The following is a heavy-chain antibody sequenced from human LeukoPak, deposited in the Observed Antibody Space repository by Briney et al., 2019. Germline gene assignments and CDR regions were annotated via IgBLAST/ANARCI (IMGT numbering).Heavy chain of an antibody. CDR3: VKDRWIQLNEYYFDY. Sequence: GGSLRLSCAASGFTFSSYAMSWVRQAPGKGLEWVSAISGSGGSTYYADSVKGRFTISRDNSKNTLYLQMNSLRAEDTAVYYCVKDRWIQLNEYYFDYWGQGTLVTVSS. CDR2: ISGSGGST. V-gene: IGHV3-23*01. D-gene: IGHD5-18*01. CDR1: GFTFSSYA. J-gene: IGHJ4*02.